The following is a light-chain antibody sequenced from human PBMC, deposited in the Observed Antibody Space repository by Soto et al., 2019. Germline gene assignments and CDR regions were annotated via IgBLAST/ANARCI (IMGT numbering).Light chain of an antibody. V-gene: IGLV1-47*01. CDR3: AAWDDSLSAWV. Sequence: QSVLTQPPSASATPGQWVTISCSGSSSNIGSSYVYWYQHLPGTAPKLLIYRNDQRPSGVPDRFSGSKSGTSASLAISGLRSEDEADYYCAAWDDSLSAWVFGGGTKLTVL. CDR2: RND. CDR1: SSNIGSSY. J-gene: IGLJ3*02.